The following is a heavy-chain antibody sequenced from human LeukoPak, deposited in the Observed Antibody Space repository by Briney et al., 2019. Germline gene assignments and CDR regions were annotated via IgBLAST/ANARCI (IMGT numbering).Heavy chain of an antibody. CDR3: AGTTYYDYVWGGYRFDY. Sequence: GXEXXGXXYYSGRTNYNPSLKRRVTISVDTSKNQFSLKLSSVTAADTAVYYCAGTTYYDYVWGGYRFDYWGQGTLVTVSS. CDR2: XYYSGRT. V-gene: IGHV4-59*01. D-gene: IGHD3-16*02. J-gene: IGHJ4*02.